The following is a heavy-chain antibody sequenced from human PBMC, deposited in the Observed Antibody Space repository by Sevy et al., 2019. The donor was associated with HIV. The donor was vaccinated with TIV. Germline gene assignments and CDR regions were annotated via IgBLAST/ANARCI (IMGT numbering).Heavy chain of an antibody. J-gene: IGHJ5*02. CDR2: IYYSGST. D-gene: IGHD3-3*01. CDR3: ARSITIFGVVRRSWFDP. CDR1: GGSISSYY. V-gene: IGHV4-59*01. Sequence: SETLSLTCTVSGGSISSYYWSWIRQTPGKGLEWIGYIYYSGSTNYNPSLKSRVTISVDTSKNQFSLKLSCVTAADTAVYYCARSITIFGVVRRSWFDPWGQGTLVTVSS.